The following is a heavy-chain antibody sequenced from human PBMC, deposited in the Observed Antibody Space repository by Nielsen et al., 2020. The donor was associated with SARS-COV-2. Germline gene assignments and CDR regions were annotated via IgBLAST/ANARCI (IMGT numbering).Heavy chain of an antibody. V-gene: IGHV3-23*01. D-gene: IGHD6-19*01. J-gene: IGHJ3*02. CDR2: KRGSGDKK. CDR3: ARSSGSAFDI. Sequence: GKSLKISCIASGFTFTNNAMAWVRQTPAKGLKWVSGKRGSGDKKYYADSVKGRFTIFRDNSKNTLYLQMNSLRAEDTAVYYCARSSGSAFDIWGQGTMVTVSS. CDR1: GFTFTNNA.